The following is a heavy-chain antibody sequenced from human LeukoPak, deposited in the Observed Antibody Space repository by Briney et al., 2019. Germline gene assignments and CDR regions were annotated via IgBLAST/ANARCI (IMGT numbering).Heavy chain of an antibody. D-gene: IGHD6-13*01. V-gene: IGHV3-23*01. CDR1: GFTFSGYA. Sequence: AGGSLRLSCAASGFTFSGYAMSWVRLAPGEGLEWVSAITAGGDSTYYAESVKGRFTISRDNLKNMVSLQMSTLRAEDTAIYYCAKSHASIWNVYDYWGQGTLVTVSS. CDR2: ITAGGDST. CDR3: AKSHASIWNVYDY. J-gene: IGHJ4*02.